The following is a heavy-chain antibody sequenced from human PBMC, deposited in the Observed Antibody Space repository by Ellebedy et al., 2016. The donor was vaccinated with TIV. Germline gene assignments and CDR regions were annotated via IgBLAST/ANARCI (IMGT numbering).Heavy chain of an antibody. Sequence: GGSLRLXXAASGFTFSSYDMHWVRQATGKGLEWVSAIGTAGDTYYPGSVKGRFTISRENAKNSLYLQMNSLRAGDTAVYYCARVRFCSSTSCSESDGSYYFDHWGQGTLVTVSS. J-gene: IGHJ4*02. CDR3: ARVRFCSSTSCSESDGSYYFDH. D-gene: IGHD2-2*01. CDR2: IGTAGDT. CDR1: GFTFSSYD. V-gene: IGHV3-13*01.